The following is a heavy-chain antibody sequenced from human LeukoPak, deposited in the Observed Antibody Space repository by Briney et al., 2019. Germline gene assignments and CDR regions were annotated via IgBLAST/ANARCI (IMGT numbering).Heavy chain of an antibody. Sequence: WASVKVSCKASGYAFTSYDINWVRQATGQGLEWMGWMNPNSGNTGYAQKFQGRVTMTRNTSISTAYMELGSLRSEDTAVYYCARGAVLWFGEPYDYWGQGTLVTVSS. CDR1: GYAFTSYD. CDR3: ARGAVLWFGEPYDY. V-gene: IGHV1-8*01. CDR2: MNPNSGNT. J-gene: IGHJ4*02. D-gene: IGHD3-10*01.